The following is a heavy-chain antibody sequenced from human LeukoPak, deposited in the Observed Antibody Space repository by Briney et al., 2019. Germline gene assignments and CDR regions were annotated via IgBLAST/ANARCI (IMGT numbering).Heavy chain of an antibody. CDR2: IYCSGST. Sequence: SETLSLSCTVSGGSISSGDYYWSWIRQPPGKGLEWIGYIYCSGSTYYNPSLKSRVTISVDTSKNQFSLKLSSVTAADTAVYYCARAPVGYDFWSGYPPYYYYGMDVWGQGTTVTVSS. CDR1: GGSISSGDYY. J-gene: IGHJ6*02. D-gene: IGHD3-3*01. CDR3: ARAPVGYDFWSGYPPYYYYGMDV. V-gene: IGHV4-30-4*01.